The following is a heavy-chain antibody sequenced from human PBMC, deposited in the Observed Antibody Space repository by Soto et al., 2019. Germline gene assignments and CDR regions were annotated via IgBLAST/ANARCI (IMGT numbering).Heavy chain of an antibody. CDR3: ARDDCSSTSCSTAGMDV. Sequence: PSETLSLTCTVSGGSTSSGGYYWSWIRQHPGKGLEWIGYIYYSGSTYYNPSLKSRVTISVDTSKNQFSLKLSSVTAADTAVYYCARDDCSSTSCSTAGMDVWGQGTTVTVSS. V-gene: IGHV4-31*03. CDR2: IYYSGST. CDR1: GGSTSSGGYY. J-gene: IGHJ6*02. D-gene: IGHD2-2*01.